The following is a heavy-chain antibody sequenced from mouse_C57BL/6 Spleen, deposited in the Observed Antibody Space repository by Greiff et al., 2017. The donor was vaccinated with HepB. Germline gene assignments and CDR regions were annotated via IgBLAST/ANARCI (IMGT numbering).Heavy chain of an antibody. V-gene: IGHV1-52*01. J-gene: IGHJ4*01. Sequence: QVQLQQPGAELVRPGSSVKLSCKASGYTFTSYWMHWVKQRPIQGLEWIGNIDPSDSETHYNQKFKDKATLTVDKSSSTAYMQLSSLTSEDSAVYYCARYVGYAMDYWGQGTSVTVSS. CDR2: IDPSDSET. CDR3: ARYVGYAMDY. CDR1: GYTFTSYW.